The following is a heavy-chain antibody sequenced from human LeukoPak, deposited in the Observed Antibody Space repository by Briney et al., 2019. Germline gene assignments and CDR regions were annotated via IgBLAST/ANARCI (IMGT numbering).Heavy chain of an antibody. V-gene: IGHV3-15*01. Sequence: PGGPLRLSCAASGFTFSNAWMSWVRQAPGKGLDSVGRIKSKTDGGTADYADLVKGRFTISRDDSKNTLYLQMNSLKTEDIAVYYCTTDPPDIVVVPAAPGGDYYGMDVWGQGTTVTVSS. CDR2: IKSKTDGGTA. CDR1: GFTFSNAW. D-gene: IGHD2-2*01. CDR3: TTDPPDIVVVPAAPGGDYYGMDV. J-gene: IGHJ6*02.